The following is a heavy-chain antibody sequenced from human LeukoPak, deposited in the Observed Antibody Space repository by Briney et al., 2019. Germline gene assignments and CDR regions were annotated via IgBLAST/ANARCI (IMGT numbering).Heavy chain of an antibody. D-gene: IGHD1-1*01. CDR2: VYNSVNT. CDR1: GGSIRNYY. V-gene: IGHV4-59*01. CDR3: ARFPGILIPFDY. Sequence: SETLSLTCSVSGGSIRNYYWSWIRQPPGKGLEWIGYVYNSVNTNYNPSLGSRVTISVDTAKRQFSLRLTSVTAADTAVYFCARFPGILIPFDYWGQGILVTISS. J-gene: IGHJ4*02.